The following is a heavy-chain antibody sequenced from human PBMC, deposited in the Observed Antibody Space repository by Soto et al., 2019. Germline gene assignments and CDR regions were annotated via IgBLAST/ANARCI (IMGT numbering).Heavy chain of an antibody. CDR2: ISYDGSNK. Sequence: GGSLRLSCAAPGFTFSSYAMHWVRQAPGKGLEWVAVISYDGSNKYYADSVKGRFTISRDNSKNTLYLQMNSLRAEDTAVYYCARDHHYYGSGSYVGPNWSDPWGQGTLVTGSS. CDR1: GFTFSSYA. CDR3: ARDHHYYGSGSYVGPNWSDP. D-gene: IGHD3-10*01. V-gene: IGHV3-30-3*01. J-gene: IGHJ5*02.